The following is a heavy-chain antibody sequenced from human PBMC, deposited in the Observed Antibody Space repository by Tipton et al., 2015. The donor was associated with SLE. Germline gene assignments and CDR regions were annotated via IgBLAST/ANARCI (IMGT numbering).Heavy chain of an antibody. V-gene: IGHV4-59*08. CDR1: GASVSSFC. CDR3: ARHVGVAYYYAMDV. CDR2: ISYTETT. Sequence: LSLTCTVSGASVSSFCWNWIRQPPGKGLEWIGYISYTETTKYNPSLESRVIISVDTSKNQFSLRLSSVTAADTAMYYCARHVGVAYYYAMDVWGQGTTVVISS. J-gene: IGHJ6*02. D-gene: IGHD2-15*01.